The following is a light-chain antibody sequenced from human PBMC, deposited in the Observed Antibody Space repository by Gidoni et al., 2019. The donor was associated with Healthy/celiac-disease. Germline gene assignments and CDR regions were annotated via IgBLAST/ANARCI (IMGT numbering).Light chain of an antibody. V-gene: IGKV3-20*01. J-gene: IGKJ2*01. CDR3: QQYGSSPYT. CDR1: QRVSSSY. Sequence: IVLTQCPGTLSLSPGKRATLSCRASQRVSSSYLAWYQQKPGQAPRLLIYGASSRATCIPDRFSGSGSGTDFTLTISRLEPEDFAVYYCQQYGSSPYTFGQGTKLEIK. CDR2: GAS.